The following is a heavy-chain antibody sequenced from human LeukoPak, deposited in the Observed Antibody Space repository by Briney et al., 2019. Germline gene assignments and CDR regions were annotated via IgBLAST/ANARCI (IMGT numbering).Heavy chain of an antibody. V-gene: IGHV3-64D*06. CDR3: VKDRGSSGWSPFAY. CDR1: GFIFGVST. Sequence: SGGALRLSCAASGFIFGVSTMHWVRQAPGKGLEFVSSISTAGRSTYYADSAKGRFAISRDDFNSTVYLHMSSLRPEATAMYYCVKDRGSSGWSPFAYWGQGTLVTVSP. CDR2: ISTAGRST. J-gene: IGHJ4*02. D-gene: IGHD6-19*01.